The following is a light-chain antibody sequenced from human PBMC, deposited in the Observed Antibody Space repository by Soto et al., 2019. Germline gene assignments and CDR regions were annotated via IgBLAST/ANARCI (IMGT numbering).Light chain of an antibody. CDR3: LQHSDYPRT. CDR2: AAS. Sequence: AIQMTQSPSSLSASVGDRVTITCRASQGIRIDLAWYQQKPGKAPNLLIYAASTLQSGVPSRFSGSRSGTDFTLTITILQPDEFATYYCLQHSDYPRTFGEGTKVEVK. V-gene: IGKV1-6*01. J-gene: IGKJ4*01. CDR1: QGIRID.